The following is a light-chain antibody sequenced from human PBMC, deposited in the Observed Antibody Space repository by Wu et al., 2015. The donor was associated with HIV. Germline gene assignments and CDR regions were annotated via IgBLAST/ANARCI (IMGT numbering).Light chain of an antibody. CDR2: GAS. Sequence: EIVLTQSPGTLSLSPGERATLSCRASQSVNSNYFAWFQQKPGQAPRLLICGASSRATGIPDRFSGSGSGTDFTLTLTRLEPEDFAVYYCQQYDISITFGQGTRLDIK. CDR1: QSVNSNY. CDR3: QQYDISIT. V-gene: IGKV3-20*01. J-gene: IGKJ5*01.